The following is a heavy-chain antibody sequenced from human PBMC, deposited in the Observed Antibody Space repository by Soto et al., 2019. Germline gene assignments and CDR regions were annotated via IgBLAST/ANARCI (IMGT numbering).Heavy chain of an antibody. CDR3: ARKYCSGGSCYGGDY. CDR1: GGSFSGYY. CDR2: INHSGST. Sequence: PSETLSLTCAVYGGSFSGYYWSWIRQPPGKGLEWIGEINHSGSTNYNPSLKSRVTISVDTSKNQFSLKLSSVTAADTAVYYCARKYCSGGSCYGGDYWGQGTLVTVSS. V-gene: IGHV4-34*01. D-gene: IGHD2-15*01. J-gene: IGHJ4*02.